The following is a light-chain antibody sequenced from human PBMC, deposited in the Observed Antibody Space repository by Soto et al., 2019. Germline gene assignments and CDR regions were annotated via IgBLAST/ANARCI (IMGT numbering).Light chain of an antibody. CDR1: QTVSKNY. V-gene: IGKV3-20*01. Sequence: EIVLTQSPGTLSLSPGERATLSCRASQTVSKNYLAWYQHKPGQPPRLLIYDASDRATGVPDRFSGSGSGTDFTLIISSLEPEDSAVYYCQQCATAPLTFGQGTKVEIK. CDR2: DAS. J-gene: IGKJ1*01. CDR3: QQCATAPLT.